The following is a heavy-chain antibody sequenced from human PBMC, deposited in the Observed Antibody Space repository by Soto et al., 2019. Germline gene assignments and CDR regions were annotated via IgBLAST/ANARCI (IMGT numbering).Heavy chain of an antibody. CDR3: ARGLGYCSGGSCYSILPDYYYGMDV. J-gene: IGHJ6*02. CDR2: IYYSGST. CDR1: GGSISSSSYY. V-gene: IGHV4-39*01. Sequence: PSETLSLTCTVSGGSISSSSYYWGWIRQPPGKGLEWIGSIYYSGSTYYNPSLKSRVTISVDTSKNQFSLKLSSVTAADTAVYYCARGLGYCSGGSCYSILPDYYYGMDVWGQGTTVT. D-gene: IGHD2-15*01.